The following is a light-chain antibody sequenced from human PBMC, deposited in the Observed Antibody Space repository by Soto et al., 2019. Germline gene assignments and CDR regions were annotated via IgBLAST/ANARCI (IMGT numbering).Light chain of an antibody. J-gene: IGKJ4*01. V-gene: IGKV3-15*01. Sequence: EIVMTQSPATLSVSPGERATLSCRASQSVSSTLAWYQQKPGQAPRLLIYGASPRATGIPARFSGSGSGTEFTLTISSLQSEDFAVYYCQQYNNWPLTFGGGTKVEIK. CDR2: GAS. CDR3: QQYNNWPLT. CDR1: QSVSST.